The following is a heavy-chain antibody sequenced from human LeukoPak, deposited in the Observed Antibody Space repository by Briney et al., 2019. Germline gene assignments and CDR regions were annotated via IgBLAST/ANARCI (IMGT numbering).Heavy chain of an antibody. Sequence: GASVKVSCKASGYTFTSYGISWVRQAPGQGLEWMGWINPNSGGTNYAQKFQGRVTMTRDTSISTAYMELSRLRSDDTAVYYCARGIAAHIDYWGQGTLVTVSS. CDR1: GYTFTSYG. J-gene: IGHJ4*02. CDR3: ARGIAAHIDY. D-gene: IGHD6-6*01. V-gene: IGHV1-2*02. CDR2: INPNSGGT.